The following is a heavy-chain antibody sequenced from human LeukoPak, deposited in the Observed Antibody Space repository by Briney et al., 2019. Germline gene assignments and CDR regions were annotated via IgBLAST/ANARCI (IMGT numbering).Heavy chain of an antibody. J-gene: IGHJ4*02. CDR1: GYTFTSYG. Sequence: GASVKVSCKASGYTFTSYGISWVRQAPGQGLEWMGWISAYNGNTNYAQKLQGRVTMTTDTSTSTVYMELRSLRSDDTAVYYCARDREDYYGSGSYSSQPFDYWGQGTLVTVSS. CDR2: ISAYNGNT. V-gene: IGHV1-18*01. D-gene: IGHD3-10*01. CDR3: ARDREDYYGSGSYSSQPFDY.